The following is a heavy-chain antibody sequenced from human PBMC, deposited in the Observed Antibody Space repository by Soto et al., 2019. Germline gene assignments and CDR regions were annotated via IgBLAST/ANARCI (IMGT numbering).Heavy chain of an antibody. Sequence: SETLSLTCTVSGGSISSGGYYWSWIRQHPGKGLEWIGYIYYSGSTYYNPSLKSRVAISVDTSKNQFSLKLSSVTAADTAVYYCARDDYGGNFQAFDIWGQGTMVTVSS. CDR1: GGSISSGGYY. V-gene: IGHV4-31*03. J-gene: IGHJ3*02. CDR3: ARDDYGGNFQAFDI. D-gene: IGHD4-17*01. CDR2: IYYSGST.